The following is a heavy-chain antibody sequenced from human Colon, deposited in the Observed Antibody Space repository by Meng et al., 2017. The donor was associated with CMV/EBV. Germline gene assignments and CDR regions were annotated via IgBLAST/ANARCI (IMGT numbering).Heavy chain of an antibody. J-gene: IGHJ3*01. CDR1: GFPFSSFG. V-gene: IGHV3-30*02. CDR2: IDENNE. D-gene: IGHD3-9*01. Sequence: SGFPFSSFGMHWVRQSPGKGLEWVASIDENNEYYADSVRGRFTISRDHSKNTVYLQMNSLRVEDTAIYHCAKHIYYAFLIDRDAFDVWGQGTVVTVSS. CDR3: AKHIYYAFLIDRDAFDV.